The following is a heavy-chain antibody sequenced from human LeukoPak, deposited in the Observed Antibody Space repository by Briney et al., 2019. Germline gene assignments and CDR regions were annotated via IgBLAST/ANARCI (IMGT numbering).Heavy chain of an antibody. V-gene: IGHV3-23*01. Sequence: GGSLRLSCAASGFTFSSYAMSWVRQAPGKGLEWVSAISGSGGSTYYADSVKGRFTISRDNSKNTLYLQMNSLRAEDTAVYYCAKVPLWITGTTAQNDYWGQGTLVTVSS. J-gene: IGHJ4*02. CDR1: GFTFSSYA. CDR2: ISGSGGST. CDR3: AKVPLWITGTTAQNDY. D-gene: IGHD1-20*01.